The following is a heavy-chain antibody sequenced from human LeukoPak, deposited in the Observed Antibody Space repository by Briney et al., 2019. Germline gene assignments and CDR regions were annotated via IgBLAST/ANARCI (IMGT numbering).Heavy chain of an antibody. V-gene: IGHV4-4*02. Sequence: SETLSLACAVSGGSISSSNWWSWVRQPPGKGLEWIGEIYHSGSTNYNPSLKSRVTISVDKSKNQFSLKLSSVTAADTAVYYCARAPPIYNILTGYLSYYFDYWGQGTLVTVSS. CDR2: IYHSGST. CDR1: GGSISSSNW. J-gene: IGHJ4*02. CDR3: ARAPPIYNILTGYLSYYFDY. D-gene: IGHD3-9*01.